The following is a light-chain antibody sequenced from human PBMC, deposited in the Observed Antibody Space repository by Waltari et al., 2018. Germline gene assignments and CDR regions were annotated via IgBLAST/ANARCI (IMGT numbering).Light chain of an antibody. V-gene: IGLV2-23*02. CDR3: CSYAGSGTYV. CDR2: EVI. CDR1: NTDGVDYEY. Sequence: QSALTQPHSASGSPGQSVTISCTGTNTDGVDYEYVPRYQHHPGKAPKLMICEVIKRPSGVSDRFSGSKSGNTASLTISGLQAEDEADYYCCSYAGSGTYVFGTGTKVTVL. J-gene: IGLJ1*01.